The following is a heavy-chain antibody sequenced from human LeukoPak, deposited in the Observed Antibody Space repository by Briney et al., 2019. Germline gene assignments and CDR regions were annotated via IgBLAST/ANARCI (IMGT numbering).Heavy chain of an antibody. CDR2: ISYDGSIK. Sequence: GGSLRLSCAASVFMFSGYAMHWVRQAPGKGLEWVAVISYDGSIKYYADSVKGRFTISRDNSKNTLYLQMNSLRAEDTAVYYCARDYYDSSGFFVYYYGMDVWGQGTTVTVSS. J-gene: IGHJ6*02. V-gene: IGHV3-30*01. D-gene: IGHD3-22*01. CDR3: ARDYYDSSGFFVYYYGMDV. CDR1: VFMFSGYA.